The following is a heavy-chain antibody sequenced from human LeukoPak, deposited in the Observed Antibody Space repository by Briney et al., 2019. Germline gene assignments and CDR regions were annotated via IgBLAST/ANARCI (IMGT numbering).Heavy chain of an antibody. CDR3: ARERSSGWYFAFDI. D-gene: IGHD6-19*01. Sequence: SETLSLTCTVSGGSISSGSYYWSWIRQPAGKGLEWIGRIYTSGSTNYNPSLKSRVTISVDTPKNQFSLKLSSVTAADTAVYYCARERSSGWYFAFDIWGQGTTVTVSS. CDR1: GGSISSGSYY. J-gene: IGHJ3*02. V-gene: IGHV4-61*02. CDR2: IYTSGST.